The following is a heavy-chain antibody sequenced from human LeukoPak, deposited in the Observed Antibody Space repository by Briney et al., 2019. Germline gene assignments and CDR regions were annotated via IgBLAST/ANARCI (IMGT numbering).Heavy chain of an antibody. CDR2: IHTSGST. CDR3: AREAVHYGSGSHDY. J-gene: IGHJ4*02. V-gene: IGHV4-4*07. CDR1: GGSVSAYY. D-gene: IGHD3-10*01. Sequence: SETLSLTCTVSGGSVSAYYWSWIRQPAGKGLEWIGRIHTSGSTNYNPSLKSRVTMSVDTSKNQLSLKLSSVTAADTAVYYCAREAVHYGSGSHDYWGQRTLVTVSS.